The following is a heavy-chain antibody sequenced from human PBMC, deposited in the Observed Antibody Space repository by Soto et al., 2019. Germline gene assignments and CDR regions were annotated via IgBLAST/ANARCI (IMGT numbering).Heavy chain of an antibody. CDR2: ISGSGSST. V-gene: IGHV3-23*01. D-gene: IGHD6-6*01. J-gene: IGHJ4*02. CDR1: GFRFSSKA. Sequence: EVQLLESGGGLVQPGGSLRLSCAASGFRFSSKAMSWVRQAPGKGLEWVSIISGSGSSTYYTDSLKGRFTISRDNSKNMVYLEMNYLRAEDTGVYYCAKENGFQFVNFGASGFDYWGQGSLVSVSS. CDR3: AKENGFQFVNFGASGFDY.